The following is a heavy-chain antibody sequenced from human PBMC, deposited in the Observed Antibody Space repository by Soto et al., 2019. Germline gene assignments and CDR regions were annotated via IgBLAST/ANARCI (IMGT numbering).Heavy chain of an antibody. J-gene: IGHJ4*02. D-gene: IGHD3-3*01. CDR1: GFTFSNYW. CDR3: AIDKYYDFWIGYSNYCFDY. Sequence: GGSLRLSCAASGFTFSNYWMSWVRQAPGKGLAWVADIKQDGTEKYYVDSVKGRFTISRDNAKNSLYLQMNSLRAEDTAVYYCAIDKYYDFWIGYSNYCFDYWGQGALVTVSS. CDR2: IKQDGTEK. V-gene: IGHV3-7*03.